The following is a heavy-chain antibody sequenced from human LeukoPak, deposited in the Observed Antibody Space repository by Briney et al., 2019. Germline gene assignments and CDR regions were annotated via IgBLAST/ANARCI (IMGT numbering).Heavy chain of an antibody. CDR2: ISSSSSDI. V-gene: IGHV3-21*01. Sequence: GSLRLSCAASGFNFSSYSMNWVRQAPGKGLEWVSCISSSSSDIYYADSMKGRFTISRDNAENSLYLQMNSLRAEDTAVYYCARSPAYSYGHPYYFDYWGQGTLVTVSS. D-gene: IGHD5-18*01. CDR1: GFNFSSYS. J-gene: IGHJ4*02. CDR3: ARSPAYSYGHPYYFDY.